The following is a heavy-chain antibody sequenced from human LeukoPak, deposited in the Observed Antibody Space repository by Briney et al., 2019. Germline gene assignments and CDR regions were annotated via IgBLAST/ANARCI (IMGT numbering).Heavy chain of an antibody. CDR3: ATDSSGFAFDI. CDR2: INPSGGST. J-gene: IGHJ3*02. CDR1: GYTFTSYY. D-gene: IGHD3-22*01. V-gene: IGHV1-46*01. Sequence: ASVKVSCKASGYTFTSYYMHWVRQAPGQGLEWMGIINPSGGSTSYAQKFQGRVTMTRDMSTSTVYMELSSLRSEDTAVYYCATDSSGFAFDIWGQGTMVTVSS.